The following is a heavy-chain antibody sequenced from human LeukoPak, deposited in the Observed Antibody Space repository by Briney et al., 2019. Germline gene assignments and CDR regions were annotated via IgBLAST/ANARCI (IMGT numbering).Heavy chain of an antibody. CDR1: GFTFSSYA. CDR2: ISYDGSNK. Sequence: PGGSLRLSCAASGFTFSSYAMHWVRQAPGKGLEWVAVISYDGSNKYYADSVKGRFTISRDNSKNTLYLQMNSLRAEDTAVYYCAKALSGSRTPADYWGQGTLVTVSS. D-gene: IGHD1-26*01. V-gene: IGHV3-30*04. J-gene: IGHJ4*02. CDR3: AKALSGSRTPADY.